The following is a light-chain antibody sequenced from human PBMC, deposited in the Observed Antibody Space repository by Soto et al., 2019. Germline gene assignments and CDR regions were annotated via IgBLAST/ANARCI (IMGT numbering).Light chain of an antibody. CDR3: CSYAGTYSVI. V-gene: IGLV2-11*01. J-gene: IGLJ2*01. CDR1: SSDIGGYSF. Sequence: QSALTQPPSVSGSPGQSVTISCSGTSSDIGGYSFVSWYQQHPGNTPKLIIYDVRNRPSGVPDRFSGSKSGNTASLTISGLQAEDEAHYYCCSYAGTYSVIFGGRTKLTVL. CDR2: DVR.